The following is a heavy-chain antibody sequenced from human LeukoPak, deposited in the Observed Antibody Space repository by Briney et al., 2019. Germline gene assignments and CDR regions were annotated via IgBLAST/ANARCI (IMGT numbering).Heavy chain of an antibody. Sequence: PGGSLRLSCAASGFTVSSNYMTWVRQAPGKGLEWVSVIYSGGGTYYADSVKGRFTISRDNSKNTLYLQMNSLRAEDTAVYYCAGTGSGSYWSFDIWGRGTMVTVSS. V-gene: IGHV3-53*01. J-gene: IGHJ3*02. CDR1: GFTVSSNY. D-gene: IGHD3-10*01. CDR2: IYSGGGT. CDR3: AGTGSGSYWSFDI.